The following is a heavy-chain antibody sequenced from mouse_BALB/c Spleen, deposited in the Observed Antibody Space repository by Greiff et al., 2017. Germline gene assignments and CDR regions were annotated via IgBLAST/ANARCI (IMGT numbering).Heavy chain of an antibody. V-gene: IGHV1-9*01. Sequence: QVQLQQSGAELMKPGASVKISCKATGYTFSSYWIEWVKQRPGHGLEWIGEILPGSGSTNYNEKFKGKATFTADTSSNTAYMQLSSLTSEVSAVYYCAREKDYDPFDYWGQGTTLTVSS. D-gene: IGHD2-4*01. J-gene: IGHJ2*01. CDR3: AREKDYDPFDY. CDR1: GYTFSSYW. CDR2: ILPGSGST.